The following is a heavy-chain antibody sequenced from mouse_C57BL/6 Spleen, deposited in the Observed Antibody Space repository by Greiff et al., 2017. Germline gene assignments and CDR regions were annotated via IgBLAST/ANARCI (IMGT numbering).Heavy chain of an antibody. Sequence: EVQVVESGGGLVKPGGSLKLSCAASGFTFSSYAMSWVRQTPEKRLEWVATISDGGSYTYYPDNVKGRFTISRDNAKNNLYLQMSHLKSEDTAMYYCARDLPWFADWGQGTLVTVSA. CDR2: ISDGGSYT. D-gene: IGHD2-1*01. CDR1: GFTFSSYA. J-gene: IGHJ3*01. CDR3: ARDLPWFAD. V-gene: IGHV5-4*01.